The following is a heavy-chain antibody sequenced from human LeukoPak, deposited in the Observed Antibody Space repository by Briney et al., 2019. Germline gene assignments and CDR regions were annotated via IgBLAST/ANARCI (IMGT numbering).Heavy chain of an antibody. Sequence: GGSLRLSCAASGFTFSSYSMNWVRQAPGKGLEWVSYTSSSGSTIYYADSVKGRFTISRDNAKNSLYLQMNSLRAEDTAVYYCARGGYSYGYFVGSVAYWGQGTLVTVSS. V-gene: IGHV3-48*04. CDR1: GFTFSSYS. CDR3: ARGGYSYGYFVGSVAY. CDR2: TSSSGSTI. D-gene: IGHD5-18*01. J-gene: IGHJ4*02.